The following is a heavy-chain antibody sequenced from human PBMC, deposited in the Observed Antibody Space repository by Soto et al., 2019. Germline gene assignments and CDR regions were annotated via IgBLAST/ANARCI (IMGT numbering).Heavy chain of an antibody. CDR3: ARHAQWIIRAY. J-gene: IGHJ4*02. CDR2: IQYSGST. D-gene: IGHD5-12*01. Sequence: SETLSLTCTVSGDSINSYYWSWIRQPPEKGLEWIGSIQYSGSTNYNPSLKSRVTISVDASKNQFSLKLSSVTAADTAVYYCARHAQWIIRAYWGQGSLVTVSS. V-gene: IGHV4-59*01. CDR1: GDSINSYY.